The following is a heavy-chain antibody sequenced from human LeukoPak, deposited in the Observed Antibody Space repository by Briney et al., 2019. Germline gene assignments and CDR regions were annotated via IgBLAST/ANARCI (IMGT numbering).Heavy chain of an antibody. CDR3: ARWNGRSLFDS. CDR1: GYSISSGYY. J-gene: IGHJ4*02. V-gene: IGHV4-38-2*02. Sequence: SETLSLTCTVSGYSISSGYYWGWIRQPPGKGLEWIGSIYHSGSTYYNPSLKSRVTISVDTSKNQFSLKLSSVTAADTAVYYCARWNGRSLFDSWGQGTLVTVSS. D-gene: IGHD1-1*01. CDR2: IYHSGST.